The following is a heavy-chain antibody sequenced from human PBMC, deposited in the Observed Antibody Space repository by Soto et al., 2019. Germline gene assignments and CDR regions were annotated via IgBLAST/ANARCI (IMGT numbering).Heavy chain of an antibody. CDR1: GGTFSSYA. V-gene: IGHV1-69*06. Sequence: ASVQVSCKASGGTFSSYAISWVRQAPGQGLEWMGGIIPIFGTANYAQKFQGRVTITADTSISTAYMELSRLRSDDTAVYYCARDKYCSSTSCSHYYYYYGMDVWGQGTTVTVSS. J-gene: IGHJ6*02. CDR2: IIPIFGTA. CDR3: ARDKYCSSTSCSHYYYYYGMDV. D-gene: IGHD2-2*01.